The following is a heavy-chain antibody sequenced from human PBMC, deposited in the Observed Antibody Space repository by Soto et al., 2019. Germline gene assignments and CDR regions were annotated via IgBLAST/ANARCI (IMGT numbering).Heavy chain of an antibody. D-gene: IGHD4-17*01. J-gene: IGHJ4*02. CDR3: AKEGGYGDYGFDY. CDR1: GFTFISYA. CDR2: ISGSGGST. V-gene: IGHV3-23*01. Sequence: EVQLLESGGGLVQPGGSLRLSCAAFGFTFISYALSWVRQAPGKGLEWVSAISGSGGSTYYADSVKGRFTISRDNSKNTLYLQMNSLRAEDTAVYYCAKEGGYGDYGFDYWGQGTLVTVSS.